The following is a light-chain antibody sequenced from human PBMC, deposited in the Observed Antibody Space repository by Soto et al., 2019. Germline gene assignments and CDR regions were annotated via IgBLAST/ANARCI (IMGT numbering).Light chain of an antibody. CDR3: CSFAGSRNWV. CDR1: SSDVGGYNY. J-gene: IGLJ3*02. CDR2: DVS. V-gene: IGLV2-11*01. Sequence: QSALTQPRSVSGSPGQSVTISCTGTSSDVGGYNYVSWYQQRPGKAPKLLIYDVSKRPSGVPDRISGSKSGNTASLTISGLQAEDEADYYCCSFAGSRNWVFGGGTKLTVL.